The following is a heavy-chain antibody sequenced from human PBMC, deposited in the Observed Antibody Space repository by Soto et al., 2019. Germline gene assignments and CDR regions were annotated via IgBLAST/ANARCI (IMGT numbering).Heavy chain of an antibody. CDR1: GYAFTSYG. CDR3: AIAVKLDTDWFDP. J-gene: IGHJ5*02. Sequence: ASVKVSCKASGYAFTSYGISWVRQAPGQGLEWMGWISAYNGNTNYAQKLQGRVTMTTDTSTSTAYMELRSLRSDDTAVYYCAIAVKLDTDWFDPWCQGTLVTVSS. D-gene: IGHD1-1*01. V-gene: IGHV1-18*01. CDR2: ISAYNGNT.